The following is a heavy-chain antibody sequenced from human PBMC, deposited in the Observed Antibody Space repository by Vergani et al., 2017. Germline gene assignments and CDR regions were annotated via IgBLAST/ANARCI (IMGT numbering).Heavy chain of an antibody. CDR3: AREVRGYSGYDYDNDC. V-gene: IGHV3-21*01. CDR2: IISSSSYI. Sequence: EVQLVESGGGLVKPGGSLRLSCAASGFTFSSYSMNWVRQAPGKGLEWVSSIISSSSYIYYADSVKGRFTISRDNAKNSLYLQMNSLRAEDTAVYYCAREVRGYSGYDYDNDCGSQGSLVTVSS. J-gene: IGHJ4*02. CDR1: GFTFSSYS. D-gene: IGHD5-12*01.